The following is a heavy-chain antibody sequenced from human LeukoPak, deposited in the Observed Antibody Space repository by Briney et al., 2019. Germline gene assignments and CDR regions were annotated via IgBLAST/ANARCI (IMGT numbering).Heavy chain of an antibody. CDR2: ISGSGGST. Sequence: GGSLRLSRAASGFTFSSYAMSWVRQAPGQGLEWVSAISGSGGSTYYADSVKGRFTISRDNSKNTLYLQMNSLRAEDTAVYYCAKQRMGYYFDYWGQGTLVTVSS. J-gene: IGHJ4*02. CDR1: GFTFSSYA. D-gene: IGHD2-15*01. V-gene: IGHV3-23*01. CDR3: AKQRMGYYFDY.